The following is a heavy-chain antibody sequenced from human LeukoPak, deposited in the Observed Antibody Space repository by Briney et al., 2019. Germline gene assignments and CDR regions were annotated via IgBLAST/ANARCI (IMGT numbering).Heavy chain of an antibody. V-gene: IGHV4-59*01. CDR2: IYYSGST. CDR1: GGSISSYY. Sequence: PSETLSLTCTVSGGSISSYYWSWIRQPPGKGLEWIGYIYYSGSTNYNPSLKSPATISVDTSKSQFSLKLSSVTAADTAVYYCARAARPEDQSGYLYYYYYMDVWGKGTTVTVSS. D-gene: IGHD3-3*01. CDR3: ARAARPEDQSGYLYYYYYMDV. J-gene: IGHJ6*03.